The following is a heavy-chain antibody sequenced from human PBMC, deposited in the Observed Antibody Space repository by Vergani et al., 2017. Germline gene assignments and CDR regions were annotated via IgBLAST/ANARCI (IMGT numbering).Heavy chain of an antibody. CDR2: ISGSGGST. CDR1: GFTFSSYA. D-gene: IGHD1-26*01. V-gene: IGHV3-23*01. J-gene: IGHJ4*02. CDR3: AKDRRGWELPQGYFDY. Sequence: EVQLLESGGGLVQPGGSLRLSCAASGFTFSSYAMSWVRQAPGKGLEWVSAISGSGGSTYYADSVKGRFTISRDNSKNTLYLQMNSLRAEDTAVYYCAKDRRGWELPQGYFDYWGQGTLVTVSS.